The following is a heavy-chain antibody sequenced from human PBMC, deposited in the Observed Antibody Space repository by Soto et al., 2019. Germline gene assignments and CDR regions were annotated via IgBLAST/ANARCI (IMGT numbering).Heavy chain of an antibody. V-gene: IGHV4-61*01. Sequence: QVQLQESGPGLVKPSETLSLTCTVSGGSVSSGSYNWSWIRQPPGKGLEWIGYIYYSGSTNYNPSLKSRVTISVDTSKKQFSLKLSTVTAADTAVYYCARGGWGAFDIWGQGTMVTVSS. J-gene: IGHJ3*02. CDR2: IYYSGST. CDR1: GGSVSSGSYN. D-gene: IGHD3-16*01. CDR3: ARGGWGAFDI.